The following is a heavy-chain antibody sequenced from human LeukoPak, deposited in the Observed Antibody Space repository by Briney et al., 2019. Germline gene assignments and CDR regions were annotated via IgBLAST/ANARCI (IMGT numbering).Heavy chain of an antibody. CDR2: IYVDDSDT. CDR3: VRRAYSYEDQEYYFDY. CDR1: GYNFATYW. V-gene: IGHV5-51*01. D-gene: IGHD5-18*01. J-gene: IGHJ4*02. Sequence: GESLKISCKGSGYNFATYWIGWVRQMPGKGLDWMGIIYVDDSDTRYSPSFQGQVAISVDKSISTAYPQWSSLKASDTAMYYCVRRAYSYEDQEYYFDYWGQGTLVTVSS.